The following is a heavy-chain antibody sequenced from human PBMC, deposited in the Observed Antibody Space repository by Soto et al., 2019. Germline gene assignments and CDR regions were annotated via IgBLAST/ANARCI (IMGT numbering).Heavy chain of an antibody. CDR2: IIPVFGTA. V-gene: IGHV1-69*01. Sequence: QVQLVQSGAEVKKPGSSGKVSCTSSGGTFSSYAYSWVRQAPGQGLEWMGGIIPVFGTATYAQNFQGRLTITADESTRTDYMELSSLRSEETAVYSCARSHRVLGYFYYGMDVWGQGTTVTVSS. J-gene: IGHJ6*02. CDR3: ARSHRVLGYFYYGMDV. CDR1: GGTFSSYA.